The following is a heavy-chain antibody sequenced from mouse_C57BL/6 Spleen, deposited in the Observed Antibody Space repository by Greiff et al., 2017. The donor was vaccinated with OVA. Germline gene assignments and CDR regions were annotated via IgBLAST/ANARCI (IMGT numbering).Heavy chain of an antibody. CDR1: GYSITSGYY. J-gene: IGHJ2*01. D-gene: IGHD1-1*01. CDR3: AREGDYYGSSD. Sequence: EVQLQESGPGLVKPSQSLSLTCSVTGYSITSGYYWNWIRQFPGNKLEWMGYISYDGSNNYNPSLKNRISITRDTSKNQFFLKLNSVTTEDTATYYCAREGDYYGSSDWGQGTTLTVSS. CDR2: ISYDGSN. V-gene: IGHV3-6*01.